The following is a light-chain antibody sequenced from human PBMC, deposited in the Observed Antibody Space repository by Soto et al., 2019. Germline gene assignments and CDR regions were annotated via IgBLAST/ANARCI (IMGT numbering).Light chain of an antibody. CDR3: QHYNEWT. V-gene: IGKV1-16*01. Sequence: DIQMTQSPSSLSASVGDRVTITCQASQNINNYLNWYQQKPGRAPKLLIYDASTLQSGVPSRYSGSGSGTEFTLTISNLQPDDFATYYCQHYNEWTFGQGTKVDI. CDR2: DAS. J-gene: IGKJ1*01. CDR1: QNINNY.